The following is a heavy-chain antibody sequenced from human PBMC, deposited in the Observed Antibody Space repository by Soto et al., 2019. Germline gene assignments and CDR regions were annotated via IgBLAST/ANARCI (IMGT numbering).Heavy chain of an antibody. D-gene: IGHD6-13*01. CDR2: IYPGDSDT. CDR1: VYSFTSYL. CDR3: ARQDIAEAGTGRGGMDV. V-gene: IGHV5-51*01. Sequence: PXESLKISXHGSVYSFTSYLVVWVRQMPGKSLEWMGIIYPGDSDTRYSPSFQGQVTISADKSISTAYLQWSSLKASDTAMYYCARQDIAEAGTGRGGMDVWGQGTKVTVSS. J-gene: IGHJ6*02.